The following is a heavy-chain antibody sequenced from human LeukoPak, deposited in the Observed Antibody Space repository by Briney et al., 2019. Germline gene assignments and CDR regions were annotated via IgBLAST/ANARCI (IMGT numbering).Heavy chain of an antibody. CDR3: ARGGGGSTNDY. J-gene: IGHJ4*02. Sequence: SETPSLTCTVSGGSMSSYYWTWIRQPPGKGLEWIGSIYYSGSTNYNPSLKSRVTISIDTSKNQFSLKLSSVTAADTAVYYCARGGGGSTNDYWGQGTLVTVSS. V-gene: IGHV4-59*01. D-gene: IGHD1-26*01. CDR1: GGSMSSYY. CDR2: IYYSGST.